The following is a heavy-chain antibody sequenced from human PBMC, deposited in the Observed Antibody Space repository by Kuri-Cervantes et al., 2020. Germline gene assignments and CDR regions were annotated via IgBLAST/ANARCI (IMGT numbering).Heavy chain of an antibody. CDR3: ARDSWAGTGDY. V-gene: IGHV3-48*01. CDR1: GFTFSIYS. D-gene: IGHD6-19*01. Sequence: GESLKISCAASGFTFSIYSMTWVRQAPGKGLEWLSYISTSSRTIYYAGSLKGRFTISRDNAKNSLYLQMNSLRAEDTAVYYCARDSWAGTGDYWGQGTLVTVSS. J-gene: IGHJ4*02. CDR2: ISTSSRTI.